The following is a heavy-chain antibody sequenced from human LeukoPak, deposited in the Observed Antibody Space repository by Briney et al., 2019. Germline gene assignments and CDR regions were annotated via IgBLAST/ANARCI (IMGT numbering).Heavy chain of an antibody. CDR1: GYTFTGYG. V-gene: IGHV1-18*01. D-gene: IGHD3-3*01. Sequence: ASVKVSCKASGYTFTGYGISWVRQAPRQGLEWMGWISAYNGNTNYAQKLQGRVTMTTDTSTSTAYMELRSLRSDDTAVYYCARGLYDFWSGYFGFYYYYMDVWGKGTTVTVSS. CDR3: ARGLYDFWSGYFGFYYYYMDV. CDR2: ISAYNGNT. J-gene: IGHJ6*03.